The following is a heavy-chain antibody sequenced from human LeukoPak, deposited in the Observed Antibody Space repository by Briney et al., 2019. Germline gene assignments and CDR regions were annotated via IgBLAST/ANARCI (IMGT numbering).Heavy chain of an antibody. V-gene: IGHV3-48*01. Sequence: GGSLRLSCAASGFTFSTYSMNWVRQAPGKGLEWVSYISISSGIIYYADSVKGRFTISRDNAKNSLYLQMNSLRAEDTAVYYCARAPNNYYYYMDVWGKGTTVTVSS. CDR1: GFTFSTYS. CDR3: ARAPNNYYYYMDV. CDR2: ISISSGII. J-gene: IGHJ6*03.